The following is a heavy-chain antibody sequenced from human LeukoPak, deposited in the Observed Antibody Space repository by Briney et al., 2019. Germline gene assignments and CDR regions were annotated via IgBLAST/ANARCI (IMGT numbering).Heavy chain of an antibody. J-gene: IGHJ4*02. Sequence: PGGSLRLSCAASGFTFSDYYMSWIRQAPGKGLECVSYISSSGNTTYHADSVKGRFTISRDNAKNSLYLQMNSLRAEDTAVYYCAKTYSSSWLDFDYWGQGTLVTVSS. D-gene: IGHD6-13*01. CDR1: GFTFSDYY. CDR3: AKTYSSSWLDFDY. V-gene: IGHV3-11*01. CDR2: ISSSGNTT.